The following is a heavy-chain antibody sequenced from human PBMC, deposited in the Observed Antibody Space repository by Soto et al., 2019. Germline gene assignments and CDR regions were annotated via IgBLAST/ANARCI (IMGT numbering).Heavy chain of an antibody. CDR1: GFTFSRFS. J-gene: IGHJ4*02. V-gene: IGHV3-30-3*01. D-gene: IGHD3-22*01. CDR3: ARGGDDFGSTGPDGDD. CDR2: ISYDGSDK. Sequence: HPVGSLRLSCAASGFTFSRFSMSWFRQAPGKGLGWVAVISYDGSDKFSAKGRFTISRDNSKNTLYLQMNNLRPDDTAVYYWARGGDDFGSTGPDGDDWGKGTQVTVYS.